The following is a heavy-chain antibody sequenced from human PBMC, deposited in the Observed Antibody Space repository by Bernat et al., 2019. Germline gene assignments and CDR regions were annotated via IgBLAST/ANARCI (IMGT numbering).Heavy chain of an antibody. CDR3: AKRGADYVPYY. D-gene: IGHD4-17*01. Sequence: QVQLVESGGGVVQPGGSLRLSCAASGFTFSNYGMHWVRQAPGEGLEWVAFIRYDGSNKDYADSVKGRFTISRDNSKNTLYLQMNSLRAEDTAVYYCAKRGADYVPYYWGQGTLVTVSS. CDR2: IRYDGSNK. CDR1: GFTFSNYG. V-gene: IGHV3-30*02. J-gene: IGHJ4*02.